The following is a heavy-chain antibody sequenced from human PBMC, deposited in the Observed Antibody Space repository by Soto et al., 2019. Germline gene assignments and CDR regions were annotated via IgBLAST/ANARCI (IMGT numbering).Heavy chain of an antibody. Sequence: EVQLVESGGGLVQPGRSLRLSCAASGFTFDDYAMHWVRQAPGKGLEWVSGISWNSGSIGYADSVKGRFTISRDNAKNSLYLQMNSLRAEDTALYYCATGGGSSFYYYYYMDVWGKGTTVTVSS. CDR2: ISWNSGSI. J-gene: IGHJ6*03. CDR3: ATGGGSSFYYYYYMDV. V-gene: IGHV3-9*01. CDR1: GFTFDDYA. D-gene: IGHD6-6*01.